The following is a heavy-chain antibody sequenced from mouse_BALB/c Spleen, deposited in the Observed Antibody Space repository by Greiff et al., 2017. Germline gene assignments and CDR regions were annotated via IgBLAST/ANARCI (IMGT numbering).Heavy chain of an antibody. J-gene: IGHJ3*01. CDR2: IRSKSNNYAT. Sequence: VHLVESGGGLVQPKGSLKLSCAASGFTFNTYAMNWVRQAPGKGLEWVARIRSKSNNYATYYADSVKDRFTISRDDSQSMLYLQMNNLKTEDTAMYYCVRHEDYDPFAYWGQGTLVTVSA. V-gene: IGHV10-1*02. D-gene: IGHD2-4*01. CDR1: GFTFNTYA. CDR3: VRHEDYDPFAY.